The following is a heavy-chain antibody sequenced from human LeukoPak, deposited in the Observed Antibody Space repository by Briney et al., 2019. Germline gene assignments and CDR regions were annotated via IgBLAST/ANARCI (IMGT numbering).Heavy chain of an antibody. Sequence: GGSLRLSCAASGFTFSSYDMHWVRQATGKGLEGVSGIATAGDTFYAGSVKGRFTIPRENGTTSLSLQMNSLRAGATAVYYCARRNRGARPGFDPWGHGTLVTVSS. CDR3: ARRNRGARPGFDP. CDR1: GFTFSSYD. V-gene: IGHV3-13*01. J-gene: IGHJ5*02. D-gene: IGHD6-6*01. CDR2: IATAGDT.